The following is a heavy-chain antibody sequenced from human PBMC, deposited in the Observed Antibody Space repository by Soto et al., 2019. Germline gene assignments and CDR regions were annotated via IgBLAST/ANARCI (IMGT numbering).Heavy chain of an antibody. Sequence: PVGSLRLACAASGFTFSSYAMSWVRQAPGKGLEWVSAISGSGGSTYYADSVKGRFTISRDNSKNTLYLQMNSLRAEDTAVYYCAKQASIAVVFDYWGQGSLVTVSS. D-gene: IGHD6-19*01. V-gene: IGHV3-23*01. CDR3: AKQASIAVVFDY. CDR1: GFTFSSYA. CDR2: ISGSGGST. J-gene: IGHJ4*02.